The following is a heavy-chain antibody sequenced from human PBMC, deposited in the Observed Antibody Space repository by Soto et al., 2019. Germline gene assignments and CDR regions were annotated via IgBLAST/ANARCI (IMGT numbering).Heavy chain of an antibody. Sequence: PSETLSLTCTVSGGSISSYYWSWIRQPPWKGLEWIGYIYYSGSTNYNPSLKSRVTISVDTSKNQFSLKLSSVTAADTAVYYCARLHTDYYYYYYMDVRGKGTTVTVS. CDR1: GGSISSYY. CDR3: ARLHTDYYYYYYMDV. CDR2: IYYSGST. V-gene: IGHV4-59*08. J-gene: IGHJ6*03.